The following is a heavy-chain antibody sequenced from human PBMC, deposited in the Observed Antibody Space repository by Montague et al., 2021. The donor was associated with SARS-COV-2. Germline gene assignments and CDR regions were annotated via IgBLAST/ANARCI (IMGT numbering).Heavy chain of an antibody. CDR1: GGSISSGDYY. CDR2: IYTTGST. J-gene: IGHJ5*02. CDR3: ARALIMITFGGVIAHWFDP. D-gene: IGHD3-16*02. V-gene: IGHV4-61*02. Sequence: TLSLTCTVSGGSISSGDYYWSWIRQPAGRTLEWIGRIYTTGSTSYNPSLKSRVTISVDTSKNQFSLKLSSVTAADTAVYYCARALIMITFGGVIAHWFDPWGQGTLVTVSS.